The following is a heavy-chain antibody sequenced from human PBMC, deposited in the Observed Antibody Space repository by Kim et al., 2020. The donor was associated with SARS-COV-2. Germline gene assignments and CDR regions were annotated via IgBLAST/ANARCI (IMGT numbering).Heavy chain of an antibody. Sequence: SVKVSCKASGGTFSSYAISWVRQAPGQGLEWMGGIIPIFGTANYAQKFQGRVTITADESTSTAYMELSSLRSEDTAVYYCARDRGKHNSIAAAGDEQAFDIWGQGTMVTVSS. D-gene: IGHD6-13*01. J-gene: IGHJ3*02. CDR3: ARDRGKHNSIAAAGDEQAFDI. CDR1: GGTFSSYA. V-gene: IGHV1-69*13. CDR2: IIPIFGTA.